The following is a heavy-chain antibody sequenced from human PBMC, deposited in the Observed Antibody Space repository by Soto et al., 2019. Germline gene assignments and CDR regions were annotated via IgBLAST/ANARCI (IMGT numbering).Heavy chain of an antibody. CDR3: AREESTAWYTKY. J-gene: IGHJ4*02. Sequence: QVPLVESGGGDVQPGRSLRLSCAASGFTFSTYGMHWVRQAPVKGLEWLAGIGDDGSHKSYADSVKGRFTISRDDSKNTVYLQMNSLRAEDTAVYYCAREESTAWYTKYWGQGTLVTVSS. CDR1: GFTFSTYG. CDR2: IGDDGSHK. V-gene: IGHV3-33*01. D-gene: IGHD6-19*01.